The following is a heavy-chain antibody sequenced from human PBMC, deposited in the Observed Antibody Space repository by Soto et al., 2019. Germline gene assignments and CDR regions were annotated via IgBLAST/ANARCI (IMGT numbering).Heavy chain of an antibody. Sequence: TLSLTCAVYGGSFSGYYWSWIRQPPGKGLEWIGEINHSGSTNYNPSLKSRVTISVDTSKSQFSLKLSSVTAADTAVYYCARGVTTVSYYYYMDVWGKGTTVTVSS. CDR3: ARGVTTVSYYYYMDV. CDR1: GGSFSGYY. D-gene: IGHD4-17*01. CDR2: INHSGST. V-gene: IGHV4-34*01. J-gene: IGHJ6*03.